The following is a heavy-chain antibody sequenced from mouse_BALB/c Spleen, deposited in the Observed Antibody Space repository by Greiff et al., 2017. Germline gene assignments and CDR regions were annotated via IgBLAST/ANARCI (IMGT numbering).Heavy chain of an antibody. Sequence: EVQGVESGGGLVQPGGSRKLSCAASGFTFSSFGMHWVRQAPEKGLEWVAYISSGSSTIYYADTVKGRFTISRDNPKNTLFLQMTSLRSEDTAMYYCARYDYDVGFAYWGQGTLVTVSA. J-gene: IGHJ3*01. CDR2: ISSGSSTI. CDR3: ARYDYDVGFAY. D-gene: IGHD2-4*01. CDR1: GFTFSSFG. V-gene: IGHV5-17*02.